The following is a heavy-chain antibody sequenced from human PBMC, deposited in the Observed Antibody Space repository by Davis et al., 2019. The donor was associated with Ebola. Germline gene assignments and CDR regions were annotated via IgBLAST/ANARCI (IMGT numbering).Heavy chain of an antibody. CDR1: GFTFSSYG. D-gene: IGHD2-2*01. CDR3: AKLMRYCSSTSCRRQYYYYGMDV. J-gene: IGHJ6*02. V-gene: IGHV3-30*18. CDR2: ISYDGSNK. Sequence: GESLKISCVVSGFTFSSYGMHWVRQAPGKGLEWVAVISYDGSNKYYADSVKGRFTISRDNSKNTLYLQMNSLRAEDTAVYYCAKLMRYCSSTSCRRQYYYYGMDVWGQGTTVTVSS.